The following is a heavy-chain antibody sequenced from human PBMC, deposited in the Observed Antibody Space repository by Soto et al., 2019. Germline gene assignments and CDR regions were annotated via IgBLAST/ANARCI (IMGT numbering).Heavy chain of an antibody. V-gene: IGHV4-59*08. CDR3: ARHTSTYYDSSGLDD. J-gene: IGHJ4*02. CDR2: TYYSGST. CDR1: GGSVSNYY. D-gene: IGHD3-22*01. Sequence: QVQLQESGPGLVKPSETLSLTCTVSGGSVSNYYWSWIRQPPGKGLEWIGNTYYSGSTNYNPSLRSRVTISVDTSKNQFPLKMNSVTAADTAVYYCARHTSTYYDSSGLDDWGQGTLVTVSS.